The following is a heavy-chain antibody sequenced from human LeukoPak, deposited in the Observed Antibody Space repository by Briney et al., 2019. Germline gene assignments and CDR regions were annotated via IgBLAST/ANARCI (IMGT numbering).Heavy chain of an antibody. CDR3: ARSEDTAMVYFDY. CDR2: IIPTFGTA. D-gene: IGHD5-18*01. CDR1: GGTFSSYA. Sequence: SVKVSCKASGGTFSSYAISWVRQAPGQGLEWMGGIIPTFGTANYAQKFQGRVTITADKSTSTAYMELSSLRSEDTAVYYCARSEDTAMVYFDYWGQGTLVTVSS. V-gene: IGHV1-69*06. J-gene: IGHJ4*02.